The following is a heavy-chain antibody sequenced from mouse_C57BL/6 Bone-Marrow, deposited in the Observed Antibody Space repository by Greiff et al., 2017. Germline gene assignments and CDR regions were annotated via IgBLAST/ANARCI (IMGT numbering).Heavy chain of an antibody. Sequence: VQLVESGPELVKPGASVKISCKASGYAFSSSWMNWVKQRPGKGLEWIGRIYPGDGDTNYNGKFKGKATLTADKSSSTAYMQLSSLTSEDSAVYFCARITTVDYAVDYWGQGTSVTVSS. V-gene: IGHV1-82*01. CDR1: GYAFSSSW. D-gene: IGHD1-1*01. CDR3: ARITTVDYAVDY. J-gene: IGHJ4*01. CDR2: IYPGDGDT.